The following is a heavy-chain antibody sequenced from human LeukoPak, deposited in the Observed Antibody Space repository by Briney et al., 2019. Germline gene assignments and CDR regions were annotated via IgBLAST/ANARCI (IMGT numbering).Heavy chain of an antibody. J-gene: IGHJ4*02. Sequence: PGRSLRLSCAASGFTFSSYAMHWVRQAPGKGLEWVAVVSYDGSNKYYADSVKGRFTISRDNSKNTLYLQMNSLTAEDTAVYYCARDGTPYYDFPDRNWGQGTLVTVSS. CDR2: VSYDGSNK. D-gene: IGHD3-3*01. V-gene: IGHV3-30*04. CDR3: ARDGTPYYDFPDRN. CDR1: GFTFSSYA.